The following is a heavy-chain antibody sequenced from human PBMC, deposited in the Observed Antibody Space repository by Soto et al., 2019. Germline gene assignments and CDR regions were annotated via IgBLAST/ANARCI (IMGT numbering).Heavy chain of an antibody. V-gene: IGHV3-23*01. CDR3: AKDGIRKDDY. J-gene: IGHJ4*02. Sequence: GGSLRLSCSASGFSITDYAMSWVRQAPGKGLEWVSSISDSGTKTFYGDSVKGRFAISRDTSKNTVYMQMNNLRAEDTALYYCAKDGIRKDDYWGQGTVVTVSS. CDR2: ISDSGTKT. CDR1: GFSITDYA.